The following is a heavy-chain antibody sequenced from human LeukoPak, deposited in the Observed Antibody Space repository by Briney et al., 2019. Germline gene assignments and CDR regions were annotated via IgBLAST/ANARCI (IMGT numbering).Heavy chain of an antibody. CDR3: ARGGSYSCLDY. CDR1: GFTFDDYG. J-gene: IGHJ4*02. D-gene: IGHD3-10*01. Sequence: GGSLRLSCAASGFTFDDYGMSWVRQAPGKGLEWVSGINWNGGSTGYADSVKGRFTISRDNAKNSLYLQMNSLTVEDTAVYYCARGGSYSCLDYWGQGTLVTVSS. CDR2: INWNGGST. V-gene: IGHV3-20*04.